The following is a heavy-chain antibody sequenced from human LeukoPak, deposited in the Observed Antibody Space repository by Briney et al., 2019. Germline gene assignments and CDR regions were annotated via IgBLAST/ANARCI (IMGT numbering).Heavy chain of an antibody. J-gene: IGHJ5*02. CDR2: IYPTGST. V-gene: IGHV4-38-2*02. CDR1: GYSISSGYY. Sequence: SETLSLTCTVSGYSISSGYYWGWIRQPPGKGLEWIGNIYPTGSTYYNPSLKSRVTISVDTSKNQFSLKVSSVSAADTAVYYCARETHNWFDPWGQGTLVTVSS. CDR3: ARETHNWFDP.